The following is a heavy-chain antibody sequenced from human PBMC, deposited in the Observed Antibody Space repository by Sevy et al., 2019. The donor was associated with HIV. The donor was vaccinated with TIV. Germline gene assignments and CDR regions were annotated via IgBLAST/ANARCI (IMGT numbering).Heavy chain of an antibody. CDR3: ARGGYYYDNAAYYALDS. Sequence: GGSLRLSCAATGFTFSNYAMHWVRQTPGKGLGWVAIIWSDGRFENHGDSVKGRFTISRDNSKNTLYLQMNNVRVEDTAVYYCARGGYYYDNAAYYALDSWGQGTLVTVSS. CDR1: GFTFSNYA. J-gene: IGHJ4*02. D-gene: IGHD3-22*01. CDR2: IWSDGRFE. V-gene: IGHV3-33*01.